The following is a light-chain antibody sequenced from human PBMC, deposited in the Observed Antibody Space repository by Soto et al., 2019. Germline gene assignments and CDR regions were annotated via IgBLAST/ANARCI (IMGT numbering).Light chain of an antibody. V-gene: IGKV1-39*01. J-gene: IGKJ2*01. CDR3: QQSYSTPRT. Sequence: DIQMTQSPSSLSASVGDRVTITCRASQRVSTYLNWYQQKPEKAPKLLIYAASSLQSGVPSRFSGSGSGTDFTLTISSLQPEGFATYYCQQSYSTPRTFGQGTKLEIK. CDR1: QRVSTY. CDR2: AAS.